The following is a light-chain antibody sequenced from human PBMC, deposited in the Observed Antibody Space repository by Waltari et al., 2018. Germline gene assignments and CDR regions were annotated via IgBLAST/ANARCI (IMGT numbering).Light chain of an antibody. CDR1: QSVNSN. CDR2: GAS. J-gene: IGKJ4*01. CDR3: QHYNIRPLT. V-gene: IGKV3-15*01. Sequence: EIVMTQSPATLSVSPGERATLSCRASQSVNSNLAWYQQKPGQAPRLLIYGASTRATGIPARFSGSGSGTEFTLTITNLQSEDSAVYFCQHYNIRPLTFGGGTKVEIK.